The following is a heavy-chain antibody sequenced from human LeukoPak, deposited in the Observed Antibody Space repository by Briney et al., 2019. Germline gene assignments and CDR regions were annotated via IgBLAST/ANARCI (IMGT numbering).Heavy chain of an antibody. Sequence: PSETLSLTCTVSGGSISSSSYYWGWIRRPPGKGLEWIGSIYYSGSTYYNPSLKSRVTISVDTSKNQFSLKLSSVTAADTAVYYCARVSSARSDTLDYWGQGTLVTVSS. CDR3: ARVSSARSDTLDY. D-gene: IGHD5-18*01. V-gene: IGHV4-39*07. CDR1: GGSISSSSYY. J-gene: IGHJ4*02. CDR2: IYYSGST.